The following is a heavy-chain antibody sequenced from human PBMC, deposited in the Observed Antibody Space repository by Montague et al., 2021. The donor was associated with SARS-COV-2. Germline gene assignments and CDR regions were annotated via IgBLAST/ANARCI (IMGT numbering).Heavy chain of an antibody. Sequence: SETLSLTCTVSGGSISSYYWSWIRQPPGKGLEWIGYIYYSGSTNYNPSLKSRVTISVDTSKNQFSLKLSSVTAADTAVYYCARTYYDILTGYYNRGAFDIGGQGTMVTVSS. CDR3: ARTYYDILTGYYNRGAFDI. J-gene: IGHJ3*02. CDR1: GGSISSYY. CDR2: IYYSGST. V-gene: IGHV4-59*08. D-gene: IGHD3-9*01.